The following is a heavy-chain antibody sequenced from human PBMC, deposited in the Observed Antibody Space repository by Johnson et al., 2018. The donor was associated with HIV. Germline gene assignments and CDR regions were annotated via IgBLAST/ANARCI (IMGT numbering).Heavy chain of an antibody. J-gene: IGHJ3*02. V-gene: IGHV3-13*01. CDR1: GFTFSSYD. CDR2: IGAAGHT. Sequence: VQLVESGGGLVQPGRSLRLSCAASGFTFSSYDMHWVRQATGKGLEWVPAIGAAGHTYYPGSVKGRFNSSRENAKNSLDLQINSLRAGDTAVYYGARGGRGHDAFDIWGQGTMVTVSS. CDR3: ARGGRGHDAFDI.